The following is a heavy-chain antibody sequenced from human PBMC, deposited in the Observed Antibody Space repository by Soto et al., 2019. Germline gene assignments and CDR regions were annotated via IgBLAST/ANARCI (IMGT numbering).Heavy chain of an antibody. V-gene: IGHV5-10-1*01. J-gene: IGHJ6*02. D-gene: IGHD4-17*01. CDR2: IDPSDSYT. CDR1: GYSFTSYW. Sequence: PGESLKISCKGSGYSFTSYWISWVRQMPGKGLEWMGRIDPSDSYTNYSPSFQGHVTISADKSISTAYLQWSSLKASDTAMYYCARHRIDYGYYYYGMDVWGQGTTGTVS. CDR3: ARHRIDYGYYYYGMDV.